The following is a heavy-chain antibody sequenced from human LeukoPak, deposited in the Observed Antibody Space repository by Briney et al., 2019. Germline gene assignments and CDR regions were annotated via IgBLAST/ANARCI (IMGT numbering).Heavy chain of an antibody. V-gene: IGHV3-33*01. Sequence: EPGRSLRRSCAASGFTFSSYGMHWVRQAPGKGLEWVAVIWYDGSNKYYADSVKGRFTISRDNSKNTLYLQMNSLRAEDTAVYYCASVYCSGGSCQRGGYYDSSGYNAFDIWGQGTMVTVSS. D-gene: IGHD2-15*01. CDR3: ASVYCSGGSCQRGGYYDSSGYNAFDI. CDR1: GFTFSSYG. J-gene: IGHJ3*02. CDR2: IWYDGSNK.